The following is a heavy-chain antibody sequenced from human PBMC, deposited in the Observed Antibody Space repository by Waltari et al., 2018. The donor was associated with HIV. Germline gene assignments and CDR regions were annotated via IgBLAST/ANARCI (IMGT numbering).Heavy chain of an antibody. D-gene: IGHD1-26*01. J-gene: IGHJ4*02. CDR2: ITSSSSTI. CDR3: ARDSEAGRPSAYYFDY. CDR1: GFTFSSYS. V-gene: IGHV3-48*01. Sequence: LRLSCAASGFTFSSYSMNWVRQAPGKGLEWVSYITSSSSTIYYADSVKGRFTISRDNAKNSLCLQINSLRAEDTAVYYCARDSEAGRPSAYYFDYWGQGTLVTVSS.